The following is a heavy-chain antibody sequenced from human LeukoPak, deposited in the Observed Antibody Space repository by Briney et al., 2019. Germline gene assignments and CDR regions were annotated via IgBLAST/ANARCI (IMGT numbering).Heavy chain of an antibody. Sequence: ASVKVSCNASGYTFTSYAMNWVRQAPGQGLKWMGWINTNTGNPTYAQGFTGRFVFSLDTSVSTAYLQISSLKAEDTAVYYCARDHVKLGSSFHPFDAFDVWGQGTLVTVPS. CDR2: INTNTGNP. D-gene: IGHD2-2*01. V-gene: IGHV7-4-1*02. J-gene: IGHJ3*01. CDR3: ARDHVKLGSSFHPFDAFDV. CDR1: GYTFTSYA.